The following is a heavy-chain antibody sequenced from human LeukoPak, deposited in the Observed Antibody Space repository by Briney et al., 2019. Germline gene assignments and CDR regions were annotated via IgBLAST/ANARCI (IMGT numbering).Heavy chain of an antibody. CDR2: ISLTGLT. J-gene: IGHJ4*02. V-gene: IGHV4-4*02. CDR3: SRENGAFSPFGY. CDR1: GGSISNTNW. D-gene: IGHD2-8*01. Sequence: SDTLSLTCGVSGGSISNTNWWSWVRQPPGQGLECIGEISLTGLTHYNPSLESRVTVSLDKSKNQLSLNLTSVTAADTAVYFCSRENGAFSPFGYWGQGALVTVLS.